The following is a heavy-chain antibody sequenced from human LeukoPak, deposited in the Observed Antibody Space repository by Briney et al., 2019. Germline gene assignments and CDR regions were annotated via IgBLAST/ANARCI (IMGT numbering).Heavy chain of an antibody. CDR3: ARDLVYYNSGGYSDTFDI. D-gene: IGHD3-22*01. V-gene: IGHV1-18*01. Sequence: ASVKVSCKLSGFTLSNYGLSWVRQAPGQGLEWMGWISDYNGHTNYAQKFQGRVTMTSDTSTNTAYMELRSLRSDDTAMYYCARDLVYYNSGGYSDTFDIWGQGTMVTVS. CDR1: GFTLSNYG. CDR2: ISDYNGHT. J-gene: IGHJ3*02.